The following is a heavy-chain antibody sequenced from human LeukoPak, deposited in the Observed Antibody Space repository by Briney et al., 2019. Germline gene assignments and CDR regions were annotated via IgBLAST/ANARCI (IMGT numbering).Heavy chain of an antibody. V-gene: IGHV3-30*18. CDR2: ISYDGSNK. J-gene: IGHJ4*02. CDR1: GFTFSSYG. Sequence: PGGSLRLSCAASGFTFSSYGMHWVGHAPGKGLELVVFISYDGSNKYYADSVKGRFTISRDNSKNTLYLQMNSLRAEDTAVYYCAKDPAVVWFGSHPDYWGQGTLVTVSS. CDR3: AKDPAVVWFGSHPDY. D-gene: IGHD3-10*01.